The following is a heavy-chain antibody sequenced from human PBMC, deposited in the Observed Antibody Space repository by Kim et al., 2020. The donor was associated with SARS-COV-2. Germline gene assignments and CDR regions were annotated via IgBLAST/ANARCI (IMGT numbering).Heavy chain of an antibody. CDR3: ARIYCSRSSCWFDP. V-gene: IGHV1-18*04. D-gene: IGHD2-2*01. CDR1: GYTFTTYS. J-gene: IGHJ5*02. CDR2: ISSYNGDR. Sequence: ASVKVSCKASGYTFTTYSIIWVRQAPGQGLEWMGWISSYNGDRKFAQKFQGRVTLTTDVSTSTAYMDLRSLRPDDTAMYYCARIYCSRSSCWFDPWGQGT.